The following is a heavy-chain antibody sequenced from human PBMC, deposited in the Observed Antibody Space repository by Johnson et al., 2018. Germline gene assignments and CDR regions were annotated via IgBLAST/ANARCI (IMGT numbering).Heavy chain of an antibody. CDR1: GFTFTSSA. Sequence: QLVESGPEVKKPGTSXKVSCKASGFTFTSSAVQWVRQARGQRLEWIGWIVVGSGNPNYAQKFQESVTITRDISTSTAYMELNSLRAEDTAVYYCARDLVRVAGMGDDAFDIWGQGTMVTVSS. CDR3: ARDLVRVAGMGDDAFDI. D-gene: IGHD6-19*01. V-gene: IGHV1-58*01. CDR2: IVVGSGNP. J-gene: IGHJ3*02.